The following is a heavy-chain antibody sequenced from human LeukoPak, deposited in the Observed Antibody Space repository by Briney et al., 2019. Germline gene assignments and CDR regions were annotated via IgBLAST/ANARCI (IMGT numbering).Heavy chain of an antibody. Sequence: GGSLRLSCAASGFTFSSYGMHWVSQAPGKGLEWVAFIRYDGSNKYYADSVKGRFTISRDNSKNTLYLQMNSLRAEDTAVYYCAKEGGYSGYDYGYFDYWGQGTLVTVSS. J-gene: IGHJ4*02. CDR3: AKEGGYSGYDYGYFDY. CDR2: IRYDGSNK. D-gene: IGHD5-12*01. CDR1: GFTFSSYG. V-gene: IGHV3-30*02.